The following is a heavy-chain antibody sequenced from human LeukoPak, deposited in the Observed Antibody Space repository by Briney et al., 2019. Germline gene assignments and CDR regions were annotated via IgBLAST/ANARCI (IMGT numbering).Heavy chain of an antibody. CDR3: ARASFGDPGYMDV. Sequence: SETLSLTCTASGGSISSYYWSWIRQPPGKGLEWIGYIYYSGSTNYNPSLKSRVTISVGTSKNQSSLKLSSVTAADTAVYYCARASFGDPGYMDVWGKGTTVTISS. D-gene: IGHD2/OR15-2a*01. V-gene: IGHV4-59*01. CDR1: GGSISSYY. J-gene: IGHJ6*03. CDR2: IYYSGST.